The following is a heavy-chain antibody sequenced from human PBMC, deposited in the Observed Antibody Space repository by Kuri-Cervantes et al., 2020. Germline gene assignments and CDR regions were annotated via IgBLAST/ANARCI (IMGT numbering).Heavy chain of an antibody. CDR3: ARIIQSSGWSYPFDY. CDR2: ISSSSSTI. V-gene: IGHV3-48*01. D-gene: IGHD6-19*01. CDR1: GFTFSSYS. Sequence: GESLKISCAASGFTFSSYSMNWVRQAPGKGLEWVSYISSSSSTIYYADSVKGRFTISRDNSKNTLYLQMNSLRAEDTAVYYCARIIQSSGWSYPFDYWGQGTLVTVSS. J-gene: IGHJ4*02.